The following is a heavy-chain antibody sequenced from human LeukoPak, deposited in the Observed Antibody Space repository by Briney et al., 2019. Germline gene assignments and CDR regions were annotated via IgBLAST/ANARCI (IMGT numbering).Heavy chain of an antibody. D-gene: IGHD3-22*01. CDR1: GFTFSSYW. CDR3: AKDNDFTVRRLNWFDP. J-gene: IGHJ5*02. CDR2: INSDGSST. Sequence: GGSLRLSCAASGFTFSSYWMHWVRRAPGKGLVWVSRINSDGSSTSYADSVKGRFTISRDNAKNTLYLQMNSLRAEDTAVYYCAKDNDFTVRRLNWFDPWGQGTLVTVSS. V-gene: IGHV3-74*01.